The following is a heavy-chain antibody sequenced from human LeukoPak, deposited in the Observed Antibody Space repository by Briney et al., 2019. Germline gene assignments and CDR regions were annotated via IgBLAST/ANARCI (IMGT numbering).Heavy chain of an antibody. CDR1: GYTFTGYY. V-gene: IGHV1-2*02. CDR2: INPNSGGT. D-gene: IGHD3-3*01. J-gene: IGHJ4*02. Sequence: GASVKVSCKASGYTFTGYYMHWVRQAPGQGLEWIGWINPNSGGTNYAQKFQGRVTMTSDTSISTAYMELSRLRSDDTAVYYCARDGYYDFWSGYSINYWGQGTLVTVSS. CDR3: ARDGYYDFWSGYSINY.